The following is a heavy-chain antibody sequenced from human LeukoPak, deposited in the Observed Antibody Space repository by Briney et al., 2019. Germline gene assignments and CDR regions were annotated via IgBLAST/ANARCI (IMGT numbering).Heavy chain of an antibody. D-gene: IGHD3-3*01. V-gene: IGHV4-59*06. Sequence: SETLSLTCTVSGGSISSYYWSWIRQHPGKGLEWIGYIYYSGSTYYNPSLKSRVTISVDTSKNQFSLKLSSVTAADTAVYYCASAPYDFWSGYYPFDYWGQGTLVTVSS. CDR2: IYYSGST. J-gene: IGHJ4*02. CDR1: GGSISSYY. CDR3: ASAPYDFWSGYYPFDY.